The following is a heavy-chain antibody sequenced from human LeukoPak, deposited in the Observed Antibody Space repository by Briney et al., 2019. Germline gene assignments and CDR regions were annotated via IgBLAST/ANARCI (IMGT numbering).Heavy chain of an antibody. CDR1: GGSISSSTFY. D-gene: IGHD3-22*01. V-gene: IGHV4-39*07. Sequence: SETLSLTCTVSGGSISSSTFYWGWIRQPPGKGLEWIGSIFSGGSTNYNPSLKSRVTISVDTSKNQFSLKLSSVTAADTAVYYCARDLIVYDDSSGYYLLDAFDIWGQGTMVTVSS. J-gene: IGHJ3*02. CDR3: ARDLIVYDDSSGYYLLDAFDI. CDR2: IFSGGST.